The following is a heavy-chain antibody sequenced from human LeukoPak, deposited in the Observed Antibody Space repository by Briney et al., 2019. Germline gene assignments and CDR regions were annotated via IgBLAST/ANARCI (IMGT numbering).Heavy chain of an antibody. Sequence: GGSLRLSCAASGFTFSSYAMSWVRQAPGKGLEWVSAISGSGGSTYYADSVKGRFTISRDNAKNSLYLQMNSLRAEDTAVYYCARIGDGYAFDYWGQGTLVTVSS. J-gene: IGHJ4*02. D-gene: IGHD5-24*01. CDR1: GFTFSSYA. CDR2: ISGSGGST. V-gene: IGHV3-23*01. CDR3: ARIGDGYAFDY.